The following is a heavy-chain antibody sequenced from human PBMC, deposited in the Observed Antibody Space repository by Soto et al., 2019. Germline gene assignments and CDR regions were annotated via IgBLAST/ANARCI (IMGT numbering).Heavy chain of an antibody. V-gene: IGHV3-48*02. D-gene: IGHD1-26*01. Sequence: GGPLRVSCAAAGFTFSIYGMNWVRQAPGRGLEWLSYISSSSATIYYTDSVKGRFTISRDNAKDSLYLQMSSLGDDDTAVYYCAREDIVGATPDYWGQGTLVTVSS. CDR2: ISSSSATI. CDR3: AREDIVGATPDY. J-gene: IGHJ4*02. CDR1: GFTFSIYG.